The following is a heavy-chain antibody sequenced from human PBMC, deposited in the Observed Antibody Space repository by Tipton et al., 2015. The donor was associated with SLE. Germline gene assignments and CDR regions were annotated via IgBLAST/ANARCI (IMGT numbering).Heavy chain of an antibody. D-gene: IGHD2-8*01. V-gene: IGHV1-69*15. CDR3: ARVGPYCSNGVCYTAPGYGYYGVDV. CDR2: IIPIFGTT. J-gene: IGHJ6*02. Sequence: QSGAEVKKPGSSVKVSCKASGGTFSSYAISWVRQAPGQGLEWMGRIIPIFGTTNYAQKFQGRVTITADESTSTAYMELSSLRSEDTAVYYCARVGPYCSNGVCYTAPGYGYYGVDVWGQGTTVTVSS. CDR1: GGTFSSYA.